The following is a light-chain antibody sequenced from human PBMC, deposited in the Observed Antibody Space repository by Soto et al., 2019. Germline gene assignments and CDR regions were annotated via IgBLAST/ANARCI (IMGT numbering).Light chain of an antibody. J-gene: IGLJ1*01. CDR1: SSDVGAYNY. Sequence: SALTQPASVSGAPGQSIAISCTGTSSDVGAYNYVSWYQQHPCKAPKLMIFDVSNRPSGVSGRFSGSKSGNTASLTLSGLQAEDEADYFCSSYTGSTTLYVFGTGTKLTVL. CDR3: SSYTGSTTLYV. V-gene: IGLV2-14*01. CDR2: DVS.